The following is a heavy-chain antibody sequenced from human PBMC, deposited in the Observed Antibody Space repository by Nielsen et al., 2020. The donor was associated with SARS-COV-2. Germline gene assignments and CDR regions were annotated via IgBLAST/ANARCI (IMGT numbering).Heavy chain of an antibody. J-gene: IGHJ4*02. CDR3: AREGPPTDPMGFDY. D-gene: IGHD5-24*01. V-gene: IGHV4-59*01. CDR2: IYYSGST. Sequence: RQAPGKGLEWIGNIYYSGSTNYNPSLKSRVTISVDTSKNQFSLKLSSVTAADTAVYYCAREGPPTDPMGFDYWGQGTLVTVSS.